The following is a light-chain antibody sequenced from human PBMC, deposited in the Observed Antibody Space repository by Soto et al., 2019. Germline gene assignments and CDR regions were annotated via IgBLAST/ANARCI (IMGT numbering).Light chain of an antibody. CDR3: QQYDDSPGT. J-gene: IGKJ1*01. CDR1: QSVSSSY. Sequence: IVLTQSPGTLSLSPGERATLSCRASQSVSSSYLAWYQQKPDQAPRLLIYGASNRATAIPDRFSGSGSGTDFTLTISRLEPEDFAVYYCQQYDDSPGTFGQGTKVEIK. CDR2: GAS. V-gene: IGKV3-20*01.